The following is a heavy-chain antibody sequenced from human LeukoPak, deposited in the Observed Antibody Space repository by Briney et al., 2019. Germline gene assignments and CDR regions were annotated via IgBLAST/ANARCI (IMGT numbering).Heavy chain of an antibody. CDR3: AKVLPLAGQIFDY. J-gene: IGHJ4*02. CDR1: GFTFSSYS. D-gene: IGHD6-19*01. Sequence: PGGSLRLSCAASGFTFSSYSMNWVRQAPGKGLEWVSSISSSSSYIYYADSVKGRFTISRDNAKNSLYLQMNSLRVEDTAVYYCAKVLPLAGQIFDYWGQGTLVTVSS. V-gene: IGHV3-21*04. CDR2: ISSSSSYI.